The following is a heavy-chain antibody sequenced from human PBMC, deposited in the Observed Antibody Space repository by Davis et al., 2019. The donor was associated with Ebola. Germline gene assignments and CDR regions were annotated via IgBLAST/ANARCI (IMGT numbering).Heavy chain of an antibody. V-gene: IGHV6-1*01. J-gene: IGHJ6*02. CDR2: TYYRSKWYN. CDR1: GDSVSSNSAA. CDR3: ARGGTLHMTNYYYGSGSYQPQNYYYYGMDV. Sequence: SQTLSLTCAISGDSVSSNSAAWNWIRQSPSRGLEWLGRTYYRSKWYNDYAVSVKSRITINPDTSKNQFSLQLNSVTPEDTAVYYCARGGTLHMTNYYYGSGSYQPQNYYYYGMDVWGQGTTVTVSS. D-gene: IGHD3-10*01.